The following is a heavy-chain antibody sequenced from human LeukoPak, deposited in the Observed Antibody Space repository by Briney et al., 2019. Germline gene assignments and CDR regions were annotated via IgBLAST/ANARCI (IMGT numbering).Heavy chain of an antibody. CDR2: VNYSEST. V-gene: IGHV4-61*01. D-gene: IGHD2-15*01. CDR3: ARDRGGFTYGEYYFDY. Sequence: SETLSLTCTVSGCSLSNDNHCWSWIRHPPGKGLEWIGHVNYSESTKYNPSLRSRVSISADTSRSQVSLKPSSVTAADTAVYYCARDRGGFTYGEYYFDYWGQGTLVTVSS. CDR1: GCSLSNDNHC. J-gene: IGHJ4*02.